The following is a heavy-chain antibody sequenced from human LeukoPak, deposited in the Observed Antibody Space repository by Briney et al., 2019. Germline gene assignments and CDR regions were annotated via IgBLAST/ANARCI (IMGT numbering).Heavy chain of an antibody. Sequence: HPGGSLRLSCAASGLTFSGSAMHWVRQASGKGLEWVGRIRSKANSYATAYAASVKGRFTISRDDSKNTAYLQMNSLKTEDTAVYYCTRQGGCSSTSCYLYYGMDVWGQGTTVTVSS. CDR3: TRQGGCSSTSCYLYYGMDV. CDR1: GLTFSGSA. V-gene: IGHV3-73*01. D-gene: IGHD2-2*01. CDR2: IRSKANSYAT. J-gene: IGHJ6*02.